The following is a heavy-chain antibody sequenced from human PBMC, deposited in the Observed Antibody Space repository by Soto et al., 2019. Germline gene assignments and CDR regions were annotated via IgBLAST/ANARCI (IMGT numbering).Heavy chain of an antibody. CDR2: IYSGGST. J-gene: IGHJ4*02. CDR3: ARDSMSDWSDFDY. CDR1: GFTVSSNY. V-gene: IGHV3-66*01. Sequence: ESGGGLVQPGGSLRLSCAASGFTVSSNYMSWVRQAPGKGLEWVSVIYSGGSTYYADSVKGRFTISRDNSKNTLYLQMNSLRAEDTAVYYCARDSMSDWSDFDYWGQGTLVTVSS. D-gene: IGHD3-9*01.